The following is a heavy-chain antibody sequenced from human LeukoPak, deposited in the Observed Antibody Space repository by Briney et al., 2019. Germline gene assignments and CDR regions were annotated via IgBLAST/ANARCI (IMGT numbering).Heavy chain of an antibody. CDR2: IIPIFGTA. V-gene: IGHV1-69*13. CDR3: ARDGMITMVRGVIITSSWFDP. Sequence: SSVKVSCKASGSTFSSYAISWVRQAPGQGLEWMGGIIPIFGTANYAQKFQGRVTITADESTSTAYMELSSLRSDDTAVYYCARDGMITMVRGVIITSSWFDPWGQGTLVTVSS. CDR1: GSTFSSYA. J-gene: IGHJ5*02. D-gene: IGHD3-10*01.